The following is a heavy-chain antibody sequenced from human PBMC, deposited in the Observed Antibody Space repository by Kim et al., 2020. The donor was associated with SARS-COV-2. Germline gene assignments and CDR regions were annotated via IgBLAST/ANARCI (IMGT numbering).Heavy chain of an antibody. CDR3: ARGGGDY. Sequence: SSRSTIYYADSVKGRFTISRENAKNSLYLQMKSLGDEDTAVYYGARGGGDYWGQGTLVTVSS. D-gene: IGHD3-16*01. J-gene: IGHJ4*02. CDR2: SSRSTI. V-gene: IGHV3-48*02.